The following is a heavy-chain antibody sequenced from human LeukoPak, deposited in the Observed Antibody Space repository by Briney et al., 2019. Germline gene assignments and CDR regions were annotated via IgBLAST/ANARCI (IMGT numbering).Heavy chain of an antibody. CDR3: ARSGRRIVGATSFDY. Sequence: ASVKVSCKASGYTFTGYYMHWVRQAPGQGLEWMGWINPNSGGTYSAQKFQGRVSMTSDTSISTAYMELSRLRSDDTAVYYCARSGRRIVGATSFDYWGQGTLVTVSS. CDR1: GYTFTGYY. D-gene: IGHD1-26*01. CDR2: INPNSGGT. J-gene: IGHJ4*02. V-gene: IGHV1-2*02.